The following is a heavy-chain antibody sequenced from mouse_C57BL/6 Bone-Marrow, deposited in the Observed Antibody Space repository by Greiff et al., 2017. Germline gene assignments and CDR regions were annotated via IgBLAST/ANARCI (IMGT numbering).Heavy chain of an antibody. CDR2: INPNYGTT. J-gene: IGHJ4*01. Sequence: VQLKQSGPELVKPGASVKISCKASGYSFTDYNMNWVKQSHGKSLEWIGVINPNYGTTSYNQQFKGKATLTVDQSSSTAYMQLNSLTSEDSAVXYCARWGDSSGSYAMDYWGQGTSGTVSS. CDR1: GYSFTDYN. CDR3: ARWGDSSGSYAMDY. D-gene: IGHD3-2*02. V-gene: IGHV1-39*01.